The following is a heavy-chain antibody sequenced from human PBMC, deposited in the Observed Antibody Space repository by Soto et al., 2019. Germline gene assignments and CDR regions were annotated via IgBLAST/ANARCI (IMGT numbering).Heavy chain of an antibody. CDR2: IYYSGST. J-gene: IGHJ4*02. CDR1: DGSISSYY. CDR3: ARVRTTVTTYDY. V-gene: IGHV4-59*01. D-gene: IGHD4-17*01. Sequence: SETLSLTCTVSDGSISSYYWSWIRQPPGKGLEWIGYIYYSGSTNYNPSLKSRVTISVDTSKNQFSLKLSSVTAADTAVYYCARVRTTVTTYDYWGQGTLVTVSS.